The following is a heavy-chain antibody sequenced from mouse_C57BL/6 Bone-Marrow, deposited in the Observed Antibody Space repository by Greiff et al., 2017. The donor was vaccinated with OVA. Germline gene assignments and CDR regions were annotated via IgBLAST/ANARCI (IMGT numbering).Heavy chain of an antibody. CDR3: AYYSNFYYFDY. CDR1: GYTFTSYW. J-gene: IGHJ2*01. V-gene: IGHV1-59*01. D-gene: IGHD2-5*01. Sequence: VQLQQPGAELVRPGPSVKLSCKASGYTFTSYWMHWVKQRPGQGLEWIGVIDPSDSYTNYNQKFKGKATLTVDTSSSTAYMQLSSLTSEDSAVYYCAYYSNFYYFDYWGQGTTLTVSS. CDR2: IDPSDSYT.